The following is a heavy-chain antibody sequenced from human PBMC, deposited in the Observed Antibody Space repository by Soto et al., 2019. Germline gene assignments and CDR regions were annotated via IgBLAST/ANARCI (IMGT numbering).Heavy chain of an antibody. J-gene: IGHJ4*02. V-gene: IGHV4-31*03. CDR2: IYYSWST. Sequence: SETLSLTCTVSGGSISSGGYYWSWIRQHPGKGLEWIGYIYYSWSTYYNPSLKSRVTISVDTSKNQFSLKLSSVTAADTAVYYCARDYYDSSGQAYYFDYWGQGTLVTVSS. CDR1: GGSISSGGYY. CDR3: ARDYYDSSGQAYYFDY. D-gene: IGHD3-22*01.